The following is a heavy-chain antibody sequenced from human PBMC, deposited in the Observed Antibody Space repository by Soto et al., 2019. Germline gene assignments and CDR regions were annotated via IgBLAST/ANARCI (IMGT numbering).Heavy chain of an antibody. D-gene: IGHD1-1*01. CDR1: GFTFSDYY. V-gene: IGHV3-11*06. Sequence: QVQLVESGGGFVKPGGSLRLSCAASGFTFSDYYMSWIRQAPGKGLEWVSYISSSSSYTNYADSVKGRFTISRDNAKNSLYLQMNSLRAEDTAVYYCARDFNDSRFRSGAFDIWGQGTMVTVSS. J-gene: IGHJ3*02. CDR2: ISSSSSYT. CDR3: ARDFNDSRFRSGAFDI.